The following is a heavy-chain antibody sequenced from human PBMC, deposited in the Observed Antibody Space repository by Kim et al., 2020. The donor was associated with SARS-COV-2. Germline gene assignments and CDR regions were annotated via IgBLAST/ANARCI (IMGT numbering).Heavy chain of an antibody. CDR3: AREEAVGYGSGSYYNAKGAFDI. D-gene: IGHD3-10*01. CDR2: IYSGGST. J-gene: IGHJ3*02. CDR1: GFTVSSNY. V-gene: IGHV3-53*01. Sequence: GGSLRLSCAASGFTVSSNYMSWVRQAPGKGLEWVSVIYSGGSTYYADSVKGRFTISRDNSKNTLYLQMNSLRAEDTAVYYCAREEAVGYGSGSYYNAKGAFDIWGQGTMVTVSS.